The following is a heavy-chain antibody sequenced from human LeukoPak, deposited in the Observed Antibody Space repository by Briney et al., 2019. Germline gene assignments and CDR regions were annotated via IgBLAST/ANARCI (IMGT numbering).Heavy chain of an antibody. CDR1: GFTFTSSA. J-gene: IGHJ6*03. CDR2: IVVGSGNT. D-gene: IGHD6-13*01. Sequence: SVKVSCKASGFTFTSSAMQWVRQARGQRLEWIGWIVVGSGNTNYAQKFQERVTITRDMSTSTAYIELSSLRSEDTAVYYCAASSSSSWYIWDYYYMDVWGKGTTVTVSS. CDR3: AASSSSSWYIWDYYYMDV. V-gene: IGHV1-58*02.